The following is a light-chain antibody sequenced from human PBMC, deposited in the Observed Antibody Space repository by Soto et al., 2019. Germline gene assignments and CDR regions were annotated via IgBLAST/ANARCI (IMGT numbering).Light chain of an antibody. V-gene: IGKV1-39*01. CDR2: TTS. J-gene: IGKJ2*01. CDR1: QNIFTY. Sequence: DIQVTQSPSSLSASAGDRVTITCRASQNIFTYLNWYQQRPGKAPNLLIYTTSNLQSGVPSRFSGSGSGTDFSLTISSLQPEDFATYYCQHSYSSPTFGRGTKVEIK. CDR3: QHSYSSPT.